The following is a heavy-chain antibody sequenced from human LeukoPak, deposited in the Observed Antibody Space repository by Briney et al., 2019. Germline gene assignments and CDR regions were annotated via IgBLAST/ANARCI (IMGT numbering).Heavy chain of an antibody. CDR2: IDKTTYPT. CDR1: EFIFSDYA. CDR3: AKFEGATIPGRFNDY. D-gene: IGHD4/OR15-4a*01. V-gene: IGHV3-23*05. Sequence: PGGSLRLSCAASEFIFSDYAMGWVRQAPGKGLEWVSTIDKTTYPTFYADSVKGRFTISRDNSKNTLYLQMNSLRTEDTAVYFCAKFEGATIPGRFNDYWGQGILVTVSS. J-gene: IGHJ4*02.